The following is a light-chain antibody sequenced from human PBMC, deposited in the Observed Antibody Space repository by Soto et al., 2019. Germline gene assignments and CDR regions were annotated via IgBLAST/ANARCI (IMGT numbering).Light chain of an antibody. J-gene: IGLJ2*01. Sequence: QSVLTQPPSVSGAPGQRVTISCTGSSPNIGAGYDVHWYQQLPGTAPKLLIYVNTNRPSGVPDRFSGSKSGTSASLAITGLQAEDEADYYCQSYDSSLSGVAFGGGTKLTVL. CDR3: QSYDSSLSGVA. CDR2: VNT. V-gene: IGLV1-40*01. CDR1: SPNIGAGYD.